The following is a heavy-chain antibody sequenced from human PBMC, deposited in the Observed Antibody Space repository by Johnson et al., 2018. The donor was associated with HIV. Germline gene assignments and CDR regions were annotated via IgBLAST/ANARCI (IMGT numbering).Heavy chain of an antibody. CDR3: AKDGAAPASYGAFDI. Sequence: QVQLVESGGGVVQPGGSLRLSCAASGFTFSSYGMHWVRQAPGKGLEWVAFIRYDGSNKYYADSVKGRFTISRDNSKNTVFLQMNTLRADDTAVYYCAKDGAAPASYGAFDIWGQGTMVTVSS. D-gene: IGHD2-8*01. CDR2: IRYDGSNK. J-gene: IGHJ3*02. CDR1: GFTFSSYG. V-gene: IGHV3-30*02.